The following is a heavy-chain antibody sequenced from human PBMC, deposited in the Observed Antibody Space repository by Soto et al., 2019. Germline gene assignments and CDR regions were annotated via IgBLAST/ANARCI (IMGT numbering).Heavy chain of an antibody. D-gene: IGHD2-15*01. J-gene: IGHJ4*02. CDR3: ASLEYCSGGSCYSPEYYFDY. CDR1: GGTFSSYA. V-gene: IGHV1-69*13. CDR2: IIPIFGTA. Sequence: ASVKVSCKASGGTFSSYAISWVRQAPGQGLEWMGGIIPIFGTANYAQKFQGRVTITADESTSTAYMELSSLRSEDTAVYYCASLEYCSGGSCYSPEYYFDYWGQGTLVTVSS.